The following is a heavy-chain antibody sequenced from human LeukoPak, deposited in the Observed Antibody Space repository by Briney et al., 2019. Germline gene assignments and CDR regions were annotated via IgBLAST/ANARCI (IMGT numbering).Heavy chain of an antibody. D-gene: IGHD1-26*01. V-gene: IGHV3-73*01. CDR2: IRSKARSYAT. CDR3: TSLVDEGY. J-gene: IGHJ4*02. Sequence: AGGSLILSCAASGFSFSTSGMHWVRQASGKGLEWVGRIRSKARSYATTYAESVKGRFTISRDDSKNTAYLQMNSLKTEDTAVYYCTSLVDEGYWGQGTLVTVSS. CDR1: GFSFSTSG.